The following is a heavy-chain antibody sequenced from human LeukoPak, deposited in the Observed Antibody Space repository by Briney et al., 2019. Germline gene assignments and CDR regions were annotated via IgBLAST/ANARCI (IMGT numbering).Heavy chain of an antibody. J-gene: IGHJ4*02. CDR1: GFTFSSYA. V-gene: IGHV3-23*01. Sequence: GGSLRLSCAASGFTFSSYAMSWVRQASGKGLEWVSTVTGSGSATYYADSVKGRFIISRDNSKNTLYLQMNSLRADDTALYYCAKAMSTVMGGTDYWGQGTLVTVSS. D-gene: IGHD4-17*01. CDR2: VTGSGSAT. CDR3: AKAMSTVMGGTDY.